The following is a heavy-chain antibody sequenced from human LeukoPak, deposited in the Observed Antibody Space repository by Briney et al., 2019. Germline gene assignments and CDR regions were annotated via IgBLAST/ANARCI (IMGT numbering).Heavy chain of an antibody. CDR2: INPNSGGT. CDR1: GYTFTGYY. D-gene: IGHD3-10*01. CDR3: THLAMVRGVIMPASRWYFDL. J-gene: IGHJ2*01. Sequence: ASVKVSCKASGYTFTGYYMHWVRQAPGQGLEWMGWINPNSGGTNYAQKFQGRVTMTRDTSISTAYMELSSLRSEDAAVYYCTHLAMVRGVIMPASRWYFDLWGRGTLVTVSS. V-gene: IGHV1-2*02.